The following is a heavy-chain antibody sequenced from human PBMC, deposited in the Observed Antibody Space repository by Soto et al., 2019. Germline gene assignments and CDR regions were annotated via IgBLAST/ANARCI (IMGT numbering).Heavy chain of an antibody. Sequence: QVQLVQSGAEVKKPGASVKVSCKASGYTFTSYAMHWVRQAPGQRLEWMGWINAGNGNTKYSQKFQGRVTITRDTSASTAYTELSSLRSEDTAVYYCARVHGLLVEDYWGQGTLVTVSS. CDR3: ARVHGLLVEDY. CDR1: GYTFTSYA. V-gene: IGHV1-3*01. D-gene: IGHD6-13*01. CDR2: INAGNGNT. J-gene: IGHJ4*02.